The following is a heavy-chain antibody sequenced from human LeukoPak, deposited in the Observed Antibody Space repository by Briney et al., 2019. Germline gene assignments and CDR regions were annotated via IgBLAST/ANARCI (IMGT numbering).Heavy chain of an antibody. CDR2: IYSGGST. J-gene: IGHJ4*02. Sequence: GGSLRLSCAASGFTVSSNYMSWVRQAPGKGLEWVSVIYSGGSTYYADSVKGRFTISRDNSKNTLYLQMNSLRSDDTAVYYCARSNYYALDYWGQGTLVTVSS. CDR3: ARSNYYALDY. D-gene: IGHD4/OR15-4a*01. CDR1: GFTVSSNY. V-gene: IGHV3-53*05.